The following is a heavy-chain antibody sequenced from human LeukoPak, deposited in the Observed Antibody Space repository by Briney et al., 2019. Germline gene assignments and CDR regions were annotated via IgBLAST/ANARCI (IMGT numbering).Heavy chain of an antibody. CDR1: GFAFSSHW. V-gene: IGHV3-74*01. D-gene: IGHD3-3*01. CDR3: ARGNDYWSGYIDY. Sequence: PGGSLRLSCAASGFAFSSHWMHWVRHAPGKGLVWVSHVKNDGSSTNYADSVRGRFTISRDNANNTLYLQMNSLRAEDTAVYYCARGNDYWSGYIDYWGQGTLVTVSS. CDR2: VKNDGSST. J-gene: IGHJ4*02.